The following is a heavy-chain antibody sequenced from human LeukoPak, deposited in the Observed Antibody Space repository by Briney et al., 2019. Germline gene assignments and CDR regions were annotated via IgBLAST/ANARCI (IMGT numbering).Heavy chain of an antibody. CDR1: GYTFTSYG. CDR2: ISAYNGNT. Sequence: VASVKVSCKASGYTFTSYGISWVRQAPGQGLEWMGWISAYNGNTNYAQKLQGRVTMTTDTSTSTAYMELRSLRSDDTAVYYCASAIDYDLALDYWGQGTLVTVSS. J-gene: IGHJ4*02. CDR3: ASAIDYDLALDY. D-gene: IGHD4-17*01. V-gene: IGHV1-18*01.